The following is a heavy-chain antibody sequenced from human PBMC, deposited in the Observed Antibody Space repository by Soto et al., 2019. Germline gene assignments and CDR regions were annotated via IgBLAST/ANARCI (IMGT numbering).Heavy chain of an antibody. Sequence: SETLSLTCAVYGGSFSGYYWSWIRQPPGKGLEWIGEINHSGSTNYNPSLKSRVTISVDTSKNQFSLKLSSVTAADTAVYYCARGTLEIGYIAAAGNDYWGQGTLVTVSS. CDR2: INHSGST. CDR1: GGSFSGYY. D-gene: IGHD6-13*01. J-gene: IGHJ4*02. V-gene: IGHV4-34*01. CDR3: ARGTLEIGYIAAAGNDY.